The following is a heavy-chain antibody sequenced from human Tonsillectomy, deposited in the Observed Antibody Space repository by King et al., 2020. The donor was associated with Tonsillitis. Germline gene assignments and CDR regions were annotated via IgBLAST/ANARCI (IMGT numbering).Heavy chain of an antibody. D-gene: IGHD1-26*01. CDR2: IYYSGST. CDR1: GGSISSYY. CDR3: ARWGGAY. J-gene: IGHJ4*02. Sequence: QLQESGPGLVKPSETLSLTCTVSGGSISSYYWSWIRQPPGKGLEWIGNIYYSGSTNYNPSLKSRVTISVDTSKNQFSLKLSSVTAADTAVYYCARWGGAYWGQGTLVTVSS. V-gene: IGHV4-59*01.